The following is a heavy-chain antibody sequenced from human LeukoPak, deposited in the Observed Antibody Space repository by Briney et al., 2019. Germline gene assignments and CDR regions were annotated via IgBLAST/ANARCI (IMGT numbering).Heavy chain of an antibody. CDR1: GFTFTSYW. J-gene: IGHJ6*03. Sequence: GGSLRLSCVASGFTFTSYWMSWVRQAPGKGREWVANIKQDGSEKYYLDSLEGRFTISRDNAKNSVYLQMNSLRAEDTAVYYCARDGYSSGWYRYYYYYMDVWGKGTTVTISS. V-gene: IGHV3-7*01. CDR3: ARDGYSSGWYRYYYYYMDV. D-gene: IGHD6-19*01. CDR2: IKQDGSEK.